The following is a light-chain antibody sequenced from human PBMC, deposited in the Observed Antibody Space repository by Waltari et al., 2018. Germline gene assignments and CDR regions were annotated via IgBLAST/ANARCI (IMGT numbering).Light chain of an antibody. CDR3: QKSSSTPPWT. Sequence: DIQMTQSPSSLSASVGDGVTITCRASQSISIYLNWYQQKPGKAPKLLIYAASTLHSGVQSRFSGSRSGTEFTLTISSLQPEDFATYYCQKSSSTPPWTFGQGTKV. CDR1: QSISIY. CDR2: AAS. V-gene: IGKV1-39*01. J-gene: IGKJ1*01.